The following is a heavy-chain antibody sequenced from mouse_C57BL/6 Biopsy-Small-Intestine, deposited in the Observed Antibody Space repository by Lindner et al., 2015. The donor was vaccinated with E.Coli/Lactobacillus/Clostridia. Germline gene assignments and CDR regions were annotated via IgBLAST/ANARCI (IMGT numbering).Heavy chain of an antibody. CDR1: GYTFTSYG. CDR2: ISAYNGNT. J-gene: IGHJ1*01. D-gene: IGHD2-5*01. Sequence: SVKVSCKASGYTFTSYGISWVRQAPGQGLEWMGWISAYNGNTNYAQKLQGRVTMTTDTSTSTAYMELRSLRSDDTAVYYCARDTKQQLDLYYYYSTDVWGQGTTVTVSS. CDR3: ARDTKQQLDLYYYYSTDV. V-gene: IGHV1-81*01.